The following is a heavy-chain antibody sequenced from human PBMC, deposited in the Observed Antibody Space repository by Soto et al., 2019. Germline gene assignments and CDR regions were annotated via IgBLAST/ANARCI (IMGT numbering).Heavy chain of an antibody. CDR1: GFTFSSYA. CDR2: ISGSGGST. V-gene: IGHV3-23*01. CDR3: AKGIYSSGWYSSFDY. J-gene: IGHJ4*02. Sequence: EVQLLESGGGLVQPGGSLRLSCAASGFTFSSYAMSWVRQAPGKELEWVSAISGSGGSTYYADSVKGRFTISRDNSKNTLYLQMNSLRAEDTAVYYCAKGIYSSGWYSSFDYWGQGTLVTVSS. D-gene: IGHD6-19*01.